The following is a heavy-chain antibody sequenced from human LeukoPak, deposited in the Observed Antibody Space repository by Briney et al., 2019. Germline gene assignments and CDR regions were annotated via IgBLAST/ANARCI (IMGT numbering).Heavy chain of an antibody. CDR3: ARDYGGNSGWFDP. V-gene: IGHV1-8*01. J-gene: IGHJ5*02. CDR2: INPNSGNT. CDR1: GYTFTSYD. D-gene: IGHD4-23*01. Sequence: ASVKVSCKASGYTFTSYDINWVRQATGQGLEWMGWINPNSGNTGYAQKFQGRVTMTRDTSINTAYMELSSLRSEDTAVYYCARDYGGNSGWFDPWGQGTLVTVSS.